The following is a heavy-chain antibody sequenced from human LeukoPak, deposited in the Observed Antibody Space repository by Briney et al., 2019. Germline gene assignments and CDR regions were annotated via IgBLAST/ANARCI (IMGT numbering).Heavy chain of an antibody. Sequence: SETLSLTCTVSGSSISNNYYWGWIRQPPGKGLEWIGSIYYSGSTYYNPSLKSRVTISVDTSKNQFSLKLSSVTAADTAVYYCARFEWLRVFDHWGQGTLVTVSS. V-gene: IGHV4-38-2*02. D-gene: IGHD5-12*01. CDR3: ARFEWLRVFDH. CDR1: GSSISNNYY. J-gene: IGHJ4*02. CDR2: IYYSGST.